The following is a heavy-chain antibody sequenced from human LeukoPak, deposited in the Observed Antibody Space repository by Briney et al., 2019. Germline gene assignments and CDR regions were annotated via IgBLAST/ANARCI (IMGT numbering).Heavy chain of an antibody. J-gene: IGHJ5*02. CDR1: GGSIISSSYN. D-gene: IGHD3-9*01. CDR2: IYHSGTT. CDR3: ARLPTGYPNWFDP. Sequence: PSETLSLTCAVSGGSIISSSYNWGWIRQPPGKGLEWIGTIYHSGTTYYNPSLKSRVTISVDTSKNQFFLKLSFVTAADTAVYYCARLPTGYPNWFDPWGQGSLVTVSS. V-gene: IGHV4-39*01.